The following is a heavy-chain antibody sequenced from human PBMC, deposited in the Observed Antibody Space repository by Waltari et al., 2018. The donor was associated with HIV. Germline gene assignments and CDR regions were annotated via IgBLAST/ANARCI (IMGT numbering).Heavy chain of an antibody. CDR1: GYTLTELS. J-gene: IGHJ4*02. Sequence: QVQLVQSGAEVKKPGASVKVSCKVSGYTLTELSMHWVRPAPGKGLEWMGGFDPEDGETSYAQKFQGRVTMTEDTSTDTAYMELSSLRSEDTAVYYCATERRHYYDSSGYYPYYFDYWGQGTLVTVSS. CDR3: ATERRHYYDSSGYYPYYFDY. CDR2: FDPEDGET. V-gene: IGHV1-24*01. D-gene: IGHD3-22*01.